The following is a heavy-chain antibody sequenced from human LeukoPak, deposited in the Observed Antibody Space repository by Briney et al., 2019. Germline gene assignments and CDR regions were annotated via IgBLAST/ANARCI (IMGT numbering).Heavy chain of an antibody. V-gene: IGHV3-30*04. CDR1: GFTFSSYA. J-gene: IGHJ4*02. CDR3: AKWGDYDVLTGYYVSDY. D-gene: IGHD3-9*01. Sequence: GGSLRLSCAASGFTFSSYAMHWVRLAPGKGLEWVAVISYDGSNKYYADSVKGRFTISRDNSKNTLYLQMNSLRAEDTAVYYCAKWGDYDVLTGYYVSDYWGQGTLVTVSS. CDR2: ISYDGSNK.